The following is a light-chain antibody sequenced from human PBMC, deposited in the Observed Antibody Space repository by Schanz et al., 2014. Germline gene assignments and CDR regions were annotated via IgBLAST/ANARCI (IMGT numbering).Light chain of an antibody. CDR2: DVS. Sequence: QSALTQPPSASGSPGQSITISCTGTSSDVGGYNYVSWYQQHPGKAPKLMIYDVSTRPSGISNRFSGSKSGNTASLTISGLQAEDEADYYCSSYTGSTNLRFGGGTKLTVL. CDR1: SSDVGGYNY. J-gene: IGLJ3*02. CDR3: SSYTGSTNLR. V-gene: IGLV2-14*01.